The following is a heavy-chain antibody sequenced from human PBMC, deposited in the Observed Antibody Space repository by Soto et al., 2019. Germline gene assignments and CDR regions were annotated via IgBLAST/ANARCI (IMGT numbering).Heavy chain of an antibody. Sequence: SENLSLTCTVSGGSISSYYWGWIRQPPGKGLEWIGYVHYIGSTTYNPSLKSRVTISLDTSKSQFSLKLSSVTAADTAVFYCARYGLVDTAMITPREYYYGLDVWGQGTTVT. CDR3: ARYGLVDTAMITPREYYYGLDV. D-gene: IGHD5-18*01. CDR1: GGSISSYY. J-gene: IGHJ6*02. CDR2: VHYIGST. V-gene: IGHV4-59*01.